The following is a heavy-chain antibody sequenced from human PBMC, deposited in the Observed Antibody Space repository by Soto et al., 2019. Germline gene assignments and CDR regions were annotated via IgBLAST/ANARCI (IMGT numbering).Heavy chain of an antibody. CDR3: ARKLTDWYYDYKDAFDI. J-gene: IGHJ3*02. D-gene: IGHD3-16*01. CDR2: IYSGGST. CDR1: GFTVSSNY. Sequence: EVQLVETGGGLIQPGGSLRLSCAASGFTVSSNYMSWVRQAPGKGLEWVSVIYSGGSTYYADSVKGRFTISRDNSKNTLYLQMNSLKAEDTAVYYCARKLTDWYYDYKDAFDIWGQGTMVTVSS. V-gene: IGHV3-53*02.